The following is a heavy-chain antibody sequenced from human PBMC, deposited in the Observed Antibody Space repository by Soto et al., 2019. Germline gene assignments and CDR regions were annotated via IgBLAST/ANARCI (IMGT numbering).Heavy chain of an antibody. J-gene: IGHJ6*02. CDR2: INPSGGST. CDR1: GYTFTSYY. Sequence: GASVKVSCKASGYTFTSYYMHWVRQAPGQGLEWMGIINPSGGSTSYAQKFQGRVTMTRDTSTSTVYMELSSLRSEDTAVYYCARAPRLSGDYYYYGMDVWGQGTTVTVS. D-gene: IGHD2-21*01. V-gene: IGHV1-46*01. CDR3: ARAPRLSGDYYYYGMDV.